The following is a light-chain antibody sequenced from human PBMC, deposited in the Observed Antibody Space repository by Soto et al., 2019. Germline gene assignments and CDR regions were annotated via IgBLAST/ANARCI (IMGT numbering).Light chain of an antibody. J-gene: IGKJ4*01. CDR1: QSVTSPF. V-gene: IGKV3D-20*02. CDR2: STS. CDR3: QQRSSWPLT. Sequence: EIVLTQSPGTLSLSPGERATLSCRASQSVTSPFLAWYQQKPGQPPRLLIYSTSGRATGIPDRFSGSGSGTDFTLTISSLEPEDSAVYYCQQRSSWPLTFGGGTKVEI.